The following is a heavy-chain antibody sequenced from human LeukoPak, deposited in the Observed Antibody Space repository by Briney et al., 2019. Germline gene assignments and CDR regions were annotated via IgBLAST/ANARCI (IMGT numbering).Heavy chain of an antibody. D-gene: IGHD4-17*01. CDR2: ISSTSSYM. J-gene: IGHJ4*02. V-gene: IGHV3-21*01. CDR1: GFDFSSYD. CDR3: ARTGTTYPIDY. Sequence: TGGSLRLTCAASGFDFSSYDMNWVRQAPGKGLEWVSSISSTSSYMNFADSVKGRFTISRDNAKNSVYLHMNRLRAEDTAVYYCARTGTTYPIDYWGQGTLVAVSS.